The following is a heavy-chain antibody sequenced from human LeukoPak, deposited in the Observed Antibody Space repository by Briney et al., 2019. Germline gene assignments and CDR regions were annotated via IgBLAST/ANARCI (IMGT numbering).Heavy chain of an antibody. CDR1: GFTFSSYA. V-gene: IGHV3-30*01. D-gene: IGHD2-2*01. Sequence: GGSLRLSCAASGFTFSSYAMHWVRQAPGKGLEWVAVISYDGSNKYYADSVKGRFTTSRDNSKNTLYLQMNSLRAEDTAVYYCARGGDIVVVPAATWGQGTLVTVSS. J-gene: IGHJ4*02. CDR2: ISYDGSNK. CDR3: ARGGDIVVVPAAT.